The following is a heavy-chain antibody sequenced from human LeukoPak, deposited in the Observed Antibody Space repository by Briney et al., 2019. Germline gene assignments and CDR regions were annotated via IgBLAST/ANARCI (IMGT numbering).Heavy chain of an antibody. CDR3: ARTGAGYYYYYMDV. V-gene: IGHV4-38-2*02. CDR1: GGSISSYY. Sequence: SETLSPTCTVSGGSISSYYWGWIRQPPGKGLEGIGTIYRSGSTYSNPSLRGRVTISVDTSKNQFSLKLSSVTAADTAVYYCARTGAGYYYYYMDVWGKGTTVTVSS. J-gene: IGHJ6*03. D-gene: IGHD1-26*01. CDR2: IYRSGST.